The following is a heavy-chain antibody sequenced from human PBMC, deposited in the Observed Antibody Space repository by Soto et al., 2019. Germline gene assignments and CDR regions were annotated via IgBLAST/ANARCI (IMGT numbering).Heavy chain of an antibody. CDR3: ARIRVFKFGGVIVPRNPQYYYGMDI. Sequence: SGPTLVNPTPPLTLTCTFSGCSLSTSRICVCWLRQPAGKPLQCLARIDWDDDKYYSTHLKTMLTISQDTSKTQVVLTMTNMDPVDTATYYCARIRVFKFGGVIVPRNPQYYYGMDIWGQGTTVTVSS. V-gene: IGHV2-70*11. D-gene: IGHD3-16*02. CDR1: GCSLSTSRIC. CDR2: IDWDDDK. J-gene: IGHJ6*02.